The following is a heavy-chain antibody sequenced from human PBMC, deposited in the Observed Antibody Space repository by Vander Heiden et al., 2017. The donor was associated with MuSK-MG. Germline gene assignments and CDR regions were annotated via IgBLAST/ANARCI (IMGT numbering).Heavy chain of an antibody. D-gene: IGHD3-22*01. J-gene: IGHJ4*02. CDR1: GGTFSSYA. CDR3: ARGLSDYYDSSGYYSFDY. V-gene: IGHV1-69*01. CDR2: IIPIFGTA. Sequence: QVQLVQSGAEVKKPGSSVKVSCKASGGTFSSYAISWVRQAPGQGLEWMGGIIPIFGTANYAKKFQGRVTITADESTSTAYMELSSLRSEETAVYYCARGLSDYYDSSGYYSFDYWGQGTMVTVYS.